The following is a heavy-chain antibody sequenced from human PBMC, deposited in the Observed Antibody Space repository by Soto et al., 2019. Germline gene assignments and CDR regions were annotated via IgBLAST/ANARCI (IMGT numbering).Heavy chain of an antibody. D-gene: IGHD3-10*01. CDR3: AKDRSGSGSYYPDY. CDR1: GFIFSDYA. V-gene: IGHV3-23*01. J-gene: IGHJ4*02. Sequence: GGSLRLSCAASGFIFSDYAMTWVRQAPGEGLEWVSAISGGGGSTYYADSVKGRFTISRDNSKNTVYLQMNSLRVEDTAVYYCAKDRSGSGSYYPDYWGQGTLVTVSS. CDR2: ISGGGGST.